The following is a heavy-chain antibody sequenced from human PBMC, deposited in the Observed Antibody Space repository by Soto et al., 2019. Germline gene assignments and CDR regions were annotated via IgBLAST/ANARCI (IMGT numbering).Heavy chain of an antibody. CDR2: ISGSGGST. J-gene: IGHJ4*02. D-gene: IGHD6-19*01. V-gene: IGHV3-23*01. CDR3: AKRGRGAVAFDY. Sequence: EVQLLESGGGLVQPGGSLRLSCAASGFSFSSYAMTWVRQAPGNGLEWVSTISGSGGSTYYADSVKGRFTISRDNSKNTLSLQMNGLRAEDTAVYYCAKRGRGAVAFDYWGQGTLVTVSS. CDR1: GFSFSSYA.